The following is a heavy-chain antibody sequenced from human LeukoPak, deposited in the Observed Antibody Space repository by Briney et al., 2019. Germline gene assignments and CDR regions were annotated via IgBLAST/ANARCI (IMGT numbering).Heavy chain of an antibody. V-gene: IGHV4-34*01. J-gene: IGHJ4*02. D-gene: IGHD2-15*01. CDR3: ARGPRYDCSGGSCYGPFDY. Sequence: SSETLSLTCAVYGGSFSGYYWSWIRQPPGKGLELIGEINHSGSTNYNPSLKSRVTISVDTSKNQFSLKLSSVTAADTAVYYCARGPRYDCSGGSCYGPFDYWGQGTLVTVSS. CDR2: INHSGST. CDR1: GGSFSGYY.